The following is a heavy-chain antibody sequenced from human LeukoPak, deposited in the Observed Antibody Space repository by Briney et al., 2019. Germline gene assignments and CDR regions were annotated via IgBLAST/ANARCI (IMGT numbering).Heavy chain of an antibody. V-gene: IGHV3-66*02. CDR2: LFGSGRT. CDR3: VRVRSSSWYFDL. J-gene: IGHJ4*02. CDR1: GFTVGSNY. Sequence: GGSLRLSCAASGFTVGSNYMNWVRQAPGKGLEWVSILFGSGRTYYADSVKGRFTISRDNSKNTLFLQMNNMRTEDTAIYYCVRVRSSSWYFDLWGQGTLVTVST. D-gene: IGHD6-13*01.